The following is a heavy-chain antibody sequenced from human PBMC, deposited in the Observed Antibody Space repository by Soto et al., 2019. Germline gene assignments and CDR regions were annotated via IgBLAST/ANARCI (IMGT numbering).Heavy chain of an antibody. CDR2: IYYSGST. D-gene: IGHD3-22*01. CDR3: ARDREYYDSSGSSRMDV. CDR1: GGSISSGGYY. V-gene: IGHV4-31*03. Sequence: PSETLSLTCTVSGGSISSGGYYWSWIRQHPGKGLEWIGYIYYSGSTYYNPSLKSRVTISVDTSKNQFSLKLSSVTAADTAVYYCARDREYYDSSGSSRMDVWDQGTTVTV. J-gene: IGHJ6*02.